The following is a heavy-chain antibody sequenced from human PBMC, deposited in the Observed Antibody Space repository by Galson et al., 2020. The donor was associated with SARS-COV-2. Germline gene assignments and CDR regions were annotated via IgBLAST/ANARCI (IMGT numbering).Heavy chain of an antibody. Sequence: GESLKISCAASGFIVSSHYMNWVRQAPGKGPEWVSVIYTDGSTHYADYVKGRFTISRDNSKNTLYLQMNSLRVEDTAVYYCARALTEYTSGWPRPYDYWGQGTPVTVSS. D-gene: IGHD6-19*01. CDR3: ARALTEYTSGWPRPYDY. CDR2: IYTDGST. CDR1: GFIVSSHY. V-gene: IGHV3-53*01. J-gene: IGHJ4*02.